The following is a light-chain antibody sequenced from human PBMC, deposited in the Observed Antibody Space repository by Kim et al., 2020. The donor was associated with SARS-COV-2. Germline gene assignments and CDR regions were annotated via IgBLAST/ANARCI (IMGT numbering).Light chain of an antibody. J-gene: IGLJ1*01. CDR3: SSYSSSSPHV. Sequence: QSALTQPASVSGSPGQSVTISCAGTSSDVGAYNYVSWYQQHPGKAPKLMIYDVTNRPSGVSNRFSGSKSGNTASLSISGLQAEDEVDYYCSSYSSSSPHVFGTGTKVTVL. V-gene: IGLV2-14*03. CDR1: SSDVGAYNY. CDR2: DVT.